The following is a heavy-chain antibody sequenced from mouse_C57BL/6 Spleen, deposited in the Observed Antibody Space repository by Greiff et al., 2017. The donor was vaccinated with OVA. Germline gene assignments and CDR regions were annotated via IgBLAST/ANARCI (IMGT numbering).Heavy chain of an antibody. CDR3: ARCGSSYGFDY. CDR2: INPSNGGT. J-gene: IGHJ2*01. Sequence: QVQLQQPGTELVKPGASVKLSCKASGYTFTSYWMHWVKQRPGQGLEWIGNINPSNGGTNYNEKFKSKATLTVETSSSTDYMQLSSLTSEDSAVYYCARCGSSYGFDYWGQGTTLTVSS. V-gene: IGHV1-53*01. CDR1: GYTFTSYW. D-gene: IGHD1-1*01.